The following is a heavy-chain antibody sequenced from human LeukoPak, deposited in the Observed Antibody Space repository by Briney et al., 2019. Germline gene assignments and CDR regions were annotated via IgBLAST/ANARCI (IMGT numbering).Heavy chain of an antibody. CDR3: ARQGTLRYFAY. D-gene: IGHD3-9*01. J-gene: IGHJ4*02. Sequence: SETLSLTCTVSGGSISSSSYYWGWIRQPPGKGLEWIGSIYYSGSTYYNPSLKSRVTISVDTSKNQFSLKLSSVTAADTAVYYCARQGTLRYFAYWGQGTLVTVSS. CDR1: GGSISSSSYY. V-gene: IGHV4-39*01. CDR2: IYYSGST.